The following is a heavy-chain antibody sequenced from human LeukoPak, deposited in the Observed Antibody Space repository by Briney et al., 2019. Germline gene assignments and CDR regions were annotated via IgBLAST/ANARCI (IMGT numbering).Heavy chain of an antibody. V-gene: IGHV4-34*01. CDR1: GGSFSGYY. CDR3: ARHVDYYGSGATPQFFDL. J-gene: IGHJ2*01. D-gene: IGHD3-10*01. Sequence: SETLSLTCAVYGGSFSGYYWSWIRQPPGKGLEWIGEINHSGSTNYNPSLKSRVTISVDTSKKQFSLKLSSVTAADTAVYYCARHVDYYGSGATPQFFDLWGRGTLVTVSS. CDR2: INHSGST.